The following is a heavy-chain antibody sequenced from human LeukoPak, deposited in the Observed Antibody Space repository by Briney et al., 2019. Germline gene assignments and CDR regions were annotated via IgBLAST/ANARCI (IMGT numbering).Heavy chain of an antibody. CDR3: ARWISLGELSDAFDI. J-gene: IGHJ3*02. Sequence: GESLKISCKGSGYSFTSYWIGWVRQMPGKGLEWMGIIYPGDSGTRYSPSFQGQVTISADKSISTAYLQWSSLKASDTAMYYCARWISLGELSDAFDIWGQGTMVTVSS. CDR2: IYPGDSGT. CDR1: GYSFTSYW. V-gene: IGHV5-51*01. D-gene: IGHD3-16*02.